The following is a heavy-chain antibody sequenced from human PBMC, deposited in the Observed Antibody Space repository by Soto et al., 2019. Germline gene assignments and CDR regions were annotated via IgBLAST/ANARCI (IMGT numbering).Heavy chain of an antibody. J-gene: IGHJ4*02. D-gene: IGHD3-10*01. CDR2: MNPNSGNT. Sequence: QVQLVQSGAEVKKPGASVKVSCKASGYTFTSYDINWGRQATGQELEWMGWMNPNSGNTRYAQKFQGRVTMTKNTSISTAYMELSCLRSEDTAVYYCAGGIAGHGSGNYWGQGTLVTVSS. CDR3: AGGIAGHGSGNY. V-gene: IGHV1-8*01. CDR1: GYTFTSYD.